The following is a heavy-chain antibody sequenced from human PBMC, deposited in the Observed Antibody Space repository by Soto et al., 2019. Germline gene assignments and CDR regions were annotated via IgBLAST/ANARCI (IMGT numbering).Heavy chain of an antibody. CDR1: GGPFNTFG. V-gene: IGHV1-69*01. Sequence: QVQLMQSGAEVTKPGSSVKVSCKASGGPFNTFGISWVRQAPGQGLEWMGGIIPKYGTTNYVRRFQGRVTITADESTTTAYLELSSLRHDDTAIYYCARTRQRRPVFYVDYWGQGTPISVTS. CDR2: IIPKYGTT. J-gene: IGHJ4*02. D-gene: IGHD2-2*01. CDR3: ARTRQRRPVFYVDY.